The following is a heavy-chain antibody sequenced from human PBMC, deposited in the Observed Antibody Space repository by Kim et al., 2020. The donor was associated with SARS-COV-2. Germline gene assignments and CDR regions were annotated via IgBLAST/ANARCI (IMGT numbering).Heavy chain of an antibody. CDR2: T. D-gene: IGHD1-26*01. J-gene: IGHJ4*02. V-gene: IGHV3-15*01. CDR3: TPSYPGGYFDY. Sequence: TDYAAPVKGRFTISRDDSKNTLYLQMNSLKTEDTAVYYCTPSYPGGYFDYWGQGTLVTVSS.